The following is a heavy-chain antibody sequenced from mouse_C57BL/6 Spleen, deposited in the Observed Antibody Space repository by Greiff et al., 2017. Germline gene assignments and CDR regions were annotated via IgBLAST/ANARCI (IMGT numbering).Heavy chain of an antibody. CDR2: IWSGGST. D-gene: IGHD1-1*01. Sequence: QVQLQQSGPGLVQPSQSLSITCTVSGFSLTSYGVHWVRQSPGKGLEWRGVIWSGGSTDYNAAFISRLSISTDNSKGQVFFTRNSLQADDTAVYYCARTATVGYFDVWGTGTTVTVSS. J-gene: IGHJ1*03. CDR1: GFSLTSYG. V-gene: IGHV2-2*01. CDR3: ARTATVGYFDV.